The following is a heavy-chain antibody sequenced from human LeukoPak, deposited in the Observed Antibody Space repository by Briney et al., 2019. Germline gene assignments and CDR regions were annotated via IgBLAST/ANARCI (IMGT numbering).Heavy chain of an antibody. Sequence: GGSLRLSCGASGFTFSTYWMHWVRQAPGKGLVWVSHIDSDGSSATYGDSAKGRFTISRDKSKNMVYLQMNSLRADDTAIYYCARGTAATAGIDYWGQGALVTVSS. CDR3: ARGTAATAGIDY. V-gene: IGHV3-74*01. CDR1: GFTFSTYW. CDR2: IDSDGSSA. J-gene: IGHJ4*02. D-gene: IGHD6-13*01.